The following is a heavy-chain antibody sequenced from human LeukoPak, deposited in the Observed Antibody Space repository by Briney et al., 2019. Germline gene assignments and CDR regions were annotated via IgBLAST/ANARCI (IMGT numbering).Heavy chain of an antibody. D-gene: IGHD5-12*01. CDR2: IYYSGST. CDR3: ARATNDIADNWFDP. CDR1: GGSISSYY. Sequence: PSETLFLTCTVSGGSISSYYWSWIRQPPGKGLEWIGYIYYSGSTNYNPSLKSRVTISVDTSKNQFSLKLSSVTAADTAVYYCARATNDIADNWFDPWGQGTLVTVSS. V-gene: IGHV4-59*01. J-gene: IGHJ5*02.